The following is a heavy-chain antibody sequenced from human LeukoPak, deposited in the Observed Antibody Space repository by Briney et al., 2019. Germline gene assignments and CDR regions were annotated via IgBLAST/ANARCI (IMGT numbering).Heavy chain of an antibody. Sequence: GGSLRLSCAASGISFRSYGMHWVRQAPGKGLEWVAVISYDGSNKYYADSVKGRFTISRDNSKNTLYLQMNSLRAEDTAVYYCARDTPYSGSYGLDYWGQGTLVTVSS. CDR2: ISYDGSNK. D-gene: IGHD1-26*01. V-gene: IGHV3-30*19. J-gene: IGHJ4*02. CDR1: GISFRSYG. CDR3: ARDTPYSGSYGLDY.